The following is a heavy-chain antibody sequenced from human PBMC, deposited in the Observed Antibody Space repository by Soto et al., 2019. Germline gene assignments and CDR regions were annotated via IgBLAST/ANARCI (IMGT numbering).Heavy chain of an antibody. J-gene: IGHJ3*02. CDR3: ARVRLGKTGPPDDVFDI. CDR2: INPSGGST. Sequence: ASVKVSCKASGYTFTSYYMHWVRQAPGQGLEWMGIINPSGGSTSYAQKFQGRVTMTRDTSTSTVYMELSSLRSEDTAVYYCARVRLGKTGPPDDVFDIGGQGTMAAFS. CDR1: GYTFTSYY. D-gene: IGHD1-1*01. V-gene: IGHV1-46*01.